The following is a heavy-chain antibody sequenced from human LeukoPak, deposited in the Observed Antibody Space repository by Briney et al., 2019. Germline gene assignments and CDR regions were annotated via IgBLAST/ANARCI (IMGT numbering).Heavy chain of an antibody. Sequence: PGGSLRLSCAASGFTFSSYGMHWVRQAPGKGLEWVAFIRYDGSNKYYADSVKGRFTISRDNSKNTLYLQMNSLRAEDTAVYYCAKLSGERLYYYDSSGYYSTKSIDYWGQGTLVTVSS. D-gene: IGHD3-22*01. V-gene: IGHV3-30*02. CDR2: IRYDGSNK. CDR1: GFTFSSYG. J-gene: IGHJ4*02. CDR3: AKLSGERLYYYDSSGYYSTKSIDY.